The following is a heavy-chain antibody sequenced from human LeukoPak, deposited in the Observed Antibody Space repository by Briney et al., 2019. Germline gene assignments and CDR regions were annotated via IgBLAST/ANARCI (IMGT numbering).Heavy chain of an antibody. CDR2: INHSGST. CDR1: GGSFSGYY. J-gene: IGHJ6*02. D-gene: IGHD2-21*01. V-gene: IGHV4-34*01. Sequence: SSETLSLTCAVYGGSFSGYYWSWIRQPPGKGLEWIGEINHSGSTNYNPSLKSRVTISVDTSKNQFSLKLSSVTAADTAVYYCARHTPYCGGDCYGMDVWGQGTTVTVSS. CDR3: ARHTPYCGGDCYGMDV.